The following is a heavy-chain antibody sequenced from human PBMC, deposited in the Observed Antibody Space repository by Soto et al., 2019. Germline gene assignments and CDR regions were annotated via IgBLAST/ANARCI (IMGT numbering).Heavy chain of an antibody. V-gene: IGHV4-59*01. CDR1: GGSISSYY. CDR3: ARNNWSGYYPDY. J-gene: IGHJ4*02. D-gene: IGHD3-3*01. Sequence: LSLTCTVSGGSISSYYWSWIRQPPGKGLEWIGYIYYSGSTNYNPSLKSRVTISVDTSKNQFSLKLSSVTAADTAVYYCARNNWSGYYPDYWGQGTLVTVSS. CDR2: IYYSGST.